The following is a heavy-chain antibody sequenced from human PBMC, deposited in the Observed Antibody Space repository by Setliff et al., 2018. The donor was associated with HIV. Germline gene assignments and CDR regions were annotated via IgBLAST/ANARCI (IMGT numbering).Heavy chain of an antibody. Sequence: GGSLRLSCAASGFTFSNYAMSWVRQAPGKGLEWVSGISGSAGTTYYAVSVKGRFTISRDNSKNTLYLQMNSLRAEDTAVYYCAKDLVYYDSSGDLDYWGQGTLVTVSS. CDR1: GFTFSNYA. V-gene: IGHV3-23*01. CDR2: ISGSAGTT. D-gene: IGHD3-22*01. CDR3: AKDLVYYDSSGDLDY. J-gene: IGHJ4*02.